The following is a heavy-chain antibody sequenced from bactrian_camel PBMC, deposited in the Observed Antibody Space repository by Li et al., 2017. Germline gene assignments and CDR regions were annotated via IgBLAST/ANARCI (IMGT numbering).Heavy chain of an antibody. CDR1: ERGLNRNC. J-gene: IGHJ4*01. CDR3: AAEEDTELARCVSSPPYTYDN. D-gene: IGHD1*01. Sequence: VESGGGLVQPGGSLKLSCVASERGLNRNCMGWFRQAPGQEREGVATIYHRSGETHYADSVKGRFTISQEYNKNILFLQMNDLRLEDTAMYYCAAEEDTELARCVSSPPYTYDNLGQGTQVTVS. CDR2: IYHRSGET. V-gene: IGHV3-2*01.